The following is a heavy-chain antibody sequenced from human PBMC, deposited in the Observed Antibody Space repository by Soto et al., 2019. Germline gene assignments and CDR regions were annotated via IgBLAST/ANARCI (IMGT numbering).Heavy chain of an antibody. Sequence: QVQLVESGGGVVPPGKSLRLSCTASGFTIAPYTFHWVRQAPGKGLEWLALISYDGSNKFYAGSVRGRFTISRDNPKNTVYLDITRLTPEDTAVFYCARAAVRNGRNSYPPHYWGQGTLVTVSS. D-gene: IGHD1-1*01. V-gene: IGHV3-30-3*01. CDR1: GFTIAPYT. CDR2: ISYDGSNK. J-gene: IGHJ4*02. CDR3: ARAAVRNGRNSYPPHY.